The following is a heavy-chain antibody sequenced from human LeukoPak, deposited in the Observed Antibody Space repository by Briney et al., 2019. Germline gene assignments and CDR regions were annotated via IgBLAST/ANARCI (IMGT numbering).Heavy chain of an antibody. V-gene: IGHV1-2*02. CDR2: INPNSGGT. CDR3: ARSSGSYGHAFDI. J-gene: IGHJ3*02. Sequence: ASVKVSCKASGYTFTGYYMHWVRQAPGQGLEWMGWINPNSGGTNYAQKFQGRVTMTRDTSISTAYMELSRLRSDDTAVYYCARSSGSYGHAFDIWGQGTMVTVSS. D-gene: IGHD1-26*01. CDR1: GYTFTGYY.